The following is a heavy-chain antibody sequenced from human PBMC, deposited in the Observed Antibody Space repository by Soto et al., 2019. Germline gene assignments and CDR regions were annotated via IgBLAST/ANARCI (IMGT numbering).Heavy chain of an antibody. CDR3: AAEDRNYGGIKNWFTP. J-gene: IGHJ5*01. CDR2: IVVGSGNT. V-gene: IGHV1-58*01. CDR1: GFTFTSSA. Sequence: ASVKVSCKASGFTFTSSAVQWVRQARGQRLEWIGWIVVGSGNTNYAQKFQERVTITRDMSTSTAYMELSSLRSEDTAVYYCAAEDRNYGGIKNWFTPGAKEPRS. D-gene: IGHD4-4*01.